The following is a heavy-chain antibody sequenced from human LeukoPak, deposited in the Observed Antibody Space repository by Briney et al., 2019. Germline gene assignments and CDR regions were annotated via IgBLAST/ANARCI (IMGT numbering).Heavy chain of an antibody. CDR3: ARDGYDYVWGSYRYDY. Sequence: PGGSLRLSCAASGFTFSSYWMHWVRQAPGKGLVWVSRINSDGSSTSYADSVKGRLTISRDNAKNTLYLQMNSLRAEDTAVYYCARDGYDYVWGSYRYDYWGQGTLVTVSS. D-gene: IGHD3-16*02. V-gene: IGHV3-74*01. J-gene: IGHJ4*02. CDR2: INSDGSST. CDR1: GFTFSSYW.